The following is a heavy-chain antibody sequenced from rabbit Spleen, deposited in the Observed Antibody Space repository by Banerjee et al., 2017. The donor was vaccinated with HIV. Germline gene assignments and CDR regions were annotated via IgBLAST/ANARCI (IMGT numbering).Heavy chain of an antibody. D-gene: IGHD8-1*01. Sequence: QSLEESGGGLVQPEGSLTLSCKASGFAFTTYYMSWVRQAPGKGLEWIGYIDPVFGITYYASWVNGRFSISRENAQNTVFLQMTSLTAADTATYFCARDGAGGSYFALWGQGTLVTVS. CDR3: ARDGAGGSYFAL. CDR1: GFAFTTYY. CDR2: IDPVFGIT. V-gene: IGHV1S7*01. J-gene: IGHJ4*01.